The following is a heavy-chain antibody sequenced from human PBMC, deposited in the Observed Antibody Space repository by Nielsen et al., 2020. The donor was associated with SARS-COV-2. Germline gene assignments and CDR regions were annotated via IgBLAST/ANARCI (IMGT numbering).Heavy chain of an antibody. D-gene: IGHD6-19*01. V-gene: IGHV4-39*01. CDR2: IYYSGST. CDR1: GGSISSSSYY. J-gene: IGHJ6*02. CDR3: ARALSRAIAVAGTKVGYYYYGMDV. Sequence: SETLSLTCTVSGGSISSSSYYWGWIRQPPGKGLEWIGSIYYSGSTYYNPSLKTRVTISVDTSKNQFSLKLSSVTAADTAVYYCARALSRAIAVAGTKVGYYYYGMDVWGQGTTVTVSS.